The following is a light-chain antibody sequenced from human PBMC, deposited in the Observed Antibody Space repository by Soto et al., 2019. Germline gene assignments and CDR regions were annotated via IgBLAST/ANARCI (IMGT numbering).Light chain of an antibody. CDR2: SNN. V-gene: IGLV1-47*02. Sequence: QSVLTQPPSASGTPGQRVFISCSGSSSNIGGTNYAYWYQQLPGAAPKLLMHSNNLRPSGVPERISGSKSGTSASLAISGLRSEHEAVYYCASWDDRLGAVIFGGGTKLTVL. J-gene: IGLJ2*01. CDR1: SSNIGGTNY. CDR3: ASWDDRLGAVI.